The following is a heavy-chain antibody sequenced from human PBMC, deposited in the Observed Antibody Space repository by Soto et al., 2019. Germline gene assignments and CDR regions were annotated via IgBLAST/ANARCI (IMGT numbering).Heavy chain of an antibody. D-gene: IGHD5-12*01. CDR2: IVPTVDTS. V-gene: IGHV1-69*06. J-gene: IGHJ4*02. Sequence: ASVKVSCKASGYTFTNYAMHWVRQAPGQRLEWMGGIVPTVDTSTYAQKFQGRVTITADKFTNTVYMELSSLRSDDTAVYYCVRVVAIPGYPDNWGQGTLVTVSS. CDR1: GYTFTNYA. CDR3: VRVVAIPGYPDN.